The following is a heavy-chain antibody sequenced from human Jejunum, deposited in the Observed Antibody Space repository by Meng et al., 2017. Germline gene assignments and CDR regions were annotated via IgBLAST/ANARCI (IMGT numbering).Heavy chain of an antibody. CDR2: IYHTGTP. CDR1: GASISDSNW. J-gene: IGHJ5*02. CDR3: ARDLLGPAIAATGWFDP. Sequence: GPGPVEPSGPPALHRPVSGASISDSNWWSWGRQPPGKGLEWIGEIYHTGTPNYNPSLKSRVTMSLDKSKNQFSLELTSVTAADTAVYYCARDLLGPAIAATGWFDPWGQGTLVTVSS. V-gene: IGHV4-4*02. D-gene: IGHD6-13*01.